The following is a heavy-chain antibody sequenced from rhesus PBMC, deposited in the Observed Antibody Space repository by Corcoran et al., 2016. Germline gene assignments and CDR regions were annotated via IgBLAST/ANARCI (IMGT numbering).Heavy chain of an antibody. J-gene: IGHJ4*01. V-gene: IGHV4-169*02. CDR3: ARDTAGTFRY. CDR1: GGSISSSY. D-gene: IGHD5-24*01. CDR2: IYGRGSST. Sequence: QLQLQESGPGLVKPSETLSVTCAVSGGSISSSYWSWIRQAPGKGLEWIGYIYGRGSSTNYNPSLKGRVTLSVDTSKNRLSLKLSSVTAADTAVYYCARDTAGTFRYWGQGVLVTVSS.